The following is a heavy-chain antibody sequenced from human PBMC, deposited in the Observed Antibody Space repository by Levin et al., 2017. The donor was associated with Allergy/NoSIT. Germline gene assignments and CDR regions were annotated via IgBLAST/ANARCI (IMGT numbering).Heavy chain of an antibody. CDR2: INHSGST. Sequence: PSETLSLTCAVYGGSFSGYYWSWIRQPPGKGLEWIGEINHSGSTNYNPSLKSRVTISVDTSKNQFSLKLSSVTAADTAVYYCARGSRQWPHYYYYGMDVWGQGTTVTVSS. CDR1: GGSFSGYY. CDR3: ARGSRQWPHYYYYGMDV. D-gene: IGHD6-19*01. J-gene: IGHJ6*02. V-gene: IGHV4-34*01.